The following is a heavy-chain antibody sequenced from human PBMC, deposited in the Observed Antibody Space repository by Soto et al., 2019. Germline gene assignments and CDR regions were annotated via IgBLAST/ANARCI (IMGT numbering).Heavy chain of an antibody. CDR3: ARVPDR. J-gene: IGHJ5*02. D-gene: IGHD2-2*01. CDR2: IYHSGST. CDR1: GGSISSGGYS. V-gene: IGHV4-30-2*01. Sequence: SETLCLTCAVSGGSISSGGYSWSWIRQPPGKGLEWIGYIYHSGSTYYHPSLKSRVTISVDRSKNQFSLKLSSVTAADTAVYYCARVPDRWGQGTLVTVSS.